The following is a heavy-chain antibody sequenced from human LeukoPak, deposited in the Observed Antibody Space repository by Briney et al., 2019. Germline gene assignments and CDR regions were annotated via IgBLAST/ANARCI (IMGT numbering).Heavy chain of an antibody. V-gene: IGHV4-59*08. D-gene: IGHD6-6*01. CDR2: ISYTGTT. CDR3: ARRSSSSSFWYFDL. CDR1: GVSISSYY. Sequence: PSETLSLTCAVSGVSISSYYWSWIRQPPGKGLEWIGYISYTGTTNYNPSLKSRVTISVDTSKNQCSLKLTSVTAADTAVYYCARRSSSSSFWYFDLWGRGALVTVSS. J-gene: IGHJ2*01.